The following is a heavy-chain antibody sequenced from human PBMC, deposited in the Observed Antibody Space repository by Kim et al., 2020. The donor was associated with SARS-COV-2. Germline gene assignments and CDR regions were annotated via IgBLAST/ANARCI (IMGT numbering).Heavy chain of an antibody. J-gene: IGHJ4*02. Sequence: GGSLRLSCAASGFTFSSYAMHWVRQAPGKGLEWVAVISYDGSNKYYADSVKGRFTISRDNSKNTLYLQMNSLRAEDTAVYYCARDTFEDWLRIVVVPAAMGMDYWGQGTLVTVSS. CDR3: ARDTFEDWLRIVVVPAAMGMDY. D-gene: IGHD2-2*01. V-gene: IGHV3-30-3*01. CDR1: GFTFSSYA. CDR2: ISYDGSNK.